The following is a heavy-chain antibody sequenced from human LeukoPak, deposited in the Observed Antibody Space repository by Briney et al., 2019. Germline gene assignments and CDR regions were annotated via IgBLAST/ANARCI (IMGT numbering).Heavy chain of an antibody. V-gene: IGHV4-39*07. CDR1: GGSISSSSFY. CDR3: ARGYYDFPY. D-gene: IGHD3-3*01. J-gene: IGHJ4*02. CDR2: IYYTGST. Sequence: PSETLSLTCTVSGGSISSSSFYWGWIRQPPGKGLEWIGSIYYTGSTNYNPSLKSRVTISVDTSKNQFSLKLSSVTAADTAVYYCARGYYDFPYWGQGTLVTVSS.